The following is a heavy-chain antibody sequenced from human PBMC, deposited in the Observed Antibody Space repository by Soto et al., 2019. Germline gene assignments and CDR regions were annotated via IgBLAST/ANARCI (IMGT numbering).Heavy chain of an antibody. Sequence: LRLSCAASGFTFRSYWMHWVRQAPGKGLVWVSRINSDGSSTSYADSVKGRFTISRDNAKNTLYLQMNSLRAEDTAVYYCARVDRLLWFGEPHYGMDVWGQGTTVTVSS. CDR3: ARVDRLLWFGEPHYGMDV. CDR1: GFTFRSYW. J-gene: IGHJ6*02. D-gene: IGHD3-10*01. V-gene: IGHV3-74*01. CDR2: INSDGSST.